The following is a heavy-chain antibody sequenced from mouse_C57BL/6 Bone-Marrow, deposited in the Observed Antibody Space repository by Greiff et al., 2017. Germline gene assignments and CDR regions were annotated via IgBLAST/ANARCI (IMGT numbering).Heavy chain of an antibody. D-gene: IGHD2-4*01. J-gene: IGHJ4*01. CDR3: ARAYDYLNYYAMDY. V-gene: IGHV2-2*01. Sequence: VMLVESGPGLVQPSQSLSITCTVSGFSLTSYGVHWVRQSPGKGLEWLGVIWSGGSTDYNAAFISRLSISKDNSKSQVFFKMNSLQADDTAIYYWARAYDYLNYYAMDYWGQGTSVTVSS. CDR2: IWSGGST. CDR1: GFSLTSYG.